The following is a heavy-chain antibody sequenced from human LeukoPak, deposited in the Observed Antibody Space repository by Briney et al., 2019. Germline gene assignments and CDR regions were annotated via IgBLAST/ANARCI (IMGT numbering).Heavy chain of an antibody. CDR3: ARDQTTATTGDY. J-gene: IGHJ4*02. CDR1: GYTFTSYD. CDR2: INPNSGGT. D-gene: IGHD4-11*01. V-gene: IGHV1-2*02. Sequence: ASVKVSCKASGYTFTSYDINWVRQAPGQGLEWMGWINPNSGGTNYAQKFQGRVTMTRDTSISTAYMELSRLRSDDTAVYYCARDQTTATTGDYWGQGTLVTVSS.